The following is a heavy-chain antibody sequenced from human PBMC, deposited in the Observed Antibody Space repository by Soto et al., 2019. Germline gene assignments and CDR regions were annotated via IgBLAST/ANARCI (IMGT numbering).Heavy chain of an antibody. V-gene: IGHV4-59*08. J-gene: IGHJ4*02. CDR3: ARHNYGSGSTYFDY. D-gene: IGHD3-10*01. CDR1: GGSISSYY. Sequence: SETLSLTCTVSGGSISSYYWSWIRQPPGKGLEWIGYIYYSGSTNYNPSLKSRVTISVDTSNNQFSLKLSSMTAADTAVYYCARHNYGSGSTYFDYWGQGTLVTVSS. CDR2: IYYSGST.